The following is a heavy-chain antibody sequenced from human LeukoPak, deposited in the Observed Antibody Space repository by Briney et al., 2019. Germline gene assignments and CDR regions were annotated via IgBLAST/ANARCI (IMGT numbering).Heavy chain of an antibody. CDR3: ARGSRGNIAAAGHFDY. D-gene: IGHD6-13*01. CDR2: ISYDGSHK. J-gene: IGHJ4*02. Sequence: GGSLRLSCAASGFIFSSYSMHWVRQAPGKGLEWVALISYDGSHKYYADSVKGRFTISRDNAKNSLYLQMNSLRAEDTAVYYCARGSRGNIAAAGHFDYWGQGTLVTVSS. CDR1: GFIFSSYS. V-gene: IGHV3-30*04.